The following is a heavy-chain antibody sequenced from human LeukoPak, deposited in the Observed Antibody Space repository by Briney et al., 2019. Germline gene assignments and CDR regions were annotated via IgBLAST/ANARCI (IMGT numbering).Heavy chain of an antibody. Sequence: GSLRLSCAASGCTFSSFGMRWVRQAPGKGLEWVSAISSTGGTAYYADSVKGRFTISRDKSKNTLYLQMNSLRAEDTAVYYCAKGDTTWELPHDYWGQGTLVTVSS. V-gene: IGHV3-23*01. J-gene: IGHJ4*02. CDR1: GCTFSSFG. CDR3: AKGDTTWELPHDY. CDR2: ISSTGGTA. D-gene: IGHD1-26*01.